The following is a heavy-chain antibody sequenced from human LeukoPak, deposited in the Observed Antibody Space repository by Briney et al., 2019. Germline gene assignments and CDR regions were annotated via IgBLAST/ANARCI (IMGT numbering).Heavy chain of an antibody. CDR3: ARGDVDTAMVTRRSRIWFGESPYGMDV. D-gene: IGHD5-18*01. Sequence: PGGALRLSCAASGFTLSDYDMSWIRQGPGKGLEGVSYISSRGSTIYYADSVKGRFTISRDNAKNSLYLQMNSLRAEDTAVYYCARGDVDTAMVTRRSRIWFGESPYGMDVWGQGTTVTVSS. CDR1: GFTLSDYD. J-gene: IGHJ6*02. CDR2: ISSRGSTI. V-gene: IGHV3-11*01.